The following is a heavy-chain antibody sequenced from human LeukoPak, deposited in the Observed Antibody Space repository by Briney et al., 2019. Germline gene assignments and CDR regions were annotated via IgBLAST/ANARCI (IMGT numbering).Heavy chain of an antibody. CDR1: GFTFSSYE. CDR3: ARGPGRDACNFVSY. D-gene: IGHD5-24*01. V-gene: IGHV3-48*03. Sequence: GGSLRLSCAASGFTFSSYEMNWVRQAPGKGLEWVSYISSTGSTIYYADSVKGRFTISRDNAKNSLFLQMNSLRAEDTAVYYCARGPGRDACNFVSYWGQGTLVTVSS. CDR2: ISSTGSTI. J-gene: IGHJ4*02.